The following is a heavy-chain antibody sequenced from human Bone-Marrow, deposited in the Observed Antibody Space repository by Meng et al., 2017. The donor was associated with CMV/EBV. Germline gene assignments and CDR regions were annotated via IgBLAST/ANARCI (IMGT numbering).Heavy chain of an antibody. Sequence: GGSQRLSCAASGFTFSSYSMNWVRQAPGKGLEWVPSISSSSSYIYYADSVKGRFTISRDNAKNSLYLQMNSLRAEDTAVYYCAREGPLLRYGMDVWGQGTTVTVSS. J-gene: IGHJ6*02. V-gene: IGHV3-21*01. CDR3: AREGPLLRYGMDV. CDR1: GFTFSSYS. CDR2: ISSSSSYI.